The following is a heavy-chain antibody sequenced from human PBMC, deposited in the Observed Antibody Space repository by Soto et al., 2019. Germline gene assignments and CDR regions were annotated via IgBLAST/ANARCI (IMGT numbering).Heavy chain of an antibody. CDR2: ISRDGCSS. V-gene: IGHV5-10-1*01. Sequence: GESLKLSCKVSGISFDDNAISWVRQMPGKGLEWMGGISRDGCSSSYSPSFQGHFSIYADRTTNTAYLQWSNLTTSDTAMYYCARLGPGDWGQGTLVTVSS. CDR3: ARLGPGD. D-gene: IGHD7-27*01. J-gene: IGHJ4*02. CDR1: GISFDDNA.